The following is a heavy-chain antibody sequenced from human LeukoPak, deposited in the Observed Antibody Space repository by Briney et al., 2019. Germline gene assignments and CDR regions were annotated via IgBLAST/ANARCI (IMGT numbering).Heavy chain of an antibody. Sequence: SETLSLTCSVSGGSISSSRYYWGWIRQPPRKGLEWIGGIYYSGSTYYNPSLKSRVTISVDTSKNHFSLKLSSVTAADTAVYYCAGHEIVVVTAIEGEGAFDIWGQGTMVTVSS. D-gene: IGHD2-21*02. CDR3: AGHEIVVVTAIEGEGAFDI. V-gene: IGHV4-39*01. CDR2: IYYSGST. J-gene: IGHJ3*02. CDR1: GGSISSSRYY.